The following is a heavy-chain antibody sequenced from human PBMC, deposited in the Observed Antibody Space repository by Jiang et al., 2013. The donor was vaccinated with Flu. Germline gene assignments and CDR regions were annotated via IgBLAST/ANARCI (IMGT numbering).Heavy chain of an antibody. CDR2: ISAYNGNT. V-gene: IGHV1-18*01. Sequence: EWMGWISAYNGNTNYAQKLQGRVTMTTDTSTSTAYMELRSLRSDDTAVYYCARYDILTGHVPYYYGMDVWGQGTTVTVSS. CDR3: ARYDILTGHVPYYYGMDV. D-gene: IGHD3-9*01. J-gene: IGHJ6*02.